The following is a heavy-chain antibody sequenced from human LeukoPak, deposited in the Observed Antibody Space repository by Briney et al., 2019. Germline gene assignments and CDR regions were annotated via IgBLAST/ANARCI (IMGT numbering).Heavy chain of an antibody. V-gene: IGHV4-59*08. D-gene: IGHD2-2*03. CDR2: IYYSGST. Sequence: SETLSRTCTVSGGSISSYYWSWIRQPPGKGLEWIGYIYYSGSTNYNPSLKSRVTISVDTSKNQFSLKLSSVTAADTAVYYCARHSRLDKSSLSWADYWGQGTLVTVSS. J-gene: IGHJ4*02. CDR1: GGSISSYY. CDR3: ARHSRLDKSSLSWADY.